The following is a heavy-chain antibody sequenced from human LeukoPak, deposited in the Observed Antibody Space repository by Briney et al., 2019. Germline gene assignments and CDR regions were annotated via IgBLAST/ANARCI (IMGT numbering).Heavy chain of an antibody. CDR2: IYYSGST. J-gene: IGHJ4*02. CDR3: AKSGGYGLIDY. V-gene: IGHV4-39*01. CDR1: GGSISSSSYY. Sequence: SETLSLTCTVSGGSISSSSYYWGWIRQPPGKGLEWIGSIYYSGSTYYNASLQSRVTISIDTSKNQFSLRLKSVTAADTAMYYCAKSGGYGLIDYWGQGTLVTVSS. D-gene: IGHD1-26*01.